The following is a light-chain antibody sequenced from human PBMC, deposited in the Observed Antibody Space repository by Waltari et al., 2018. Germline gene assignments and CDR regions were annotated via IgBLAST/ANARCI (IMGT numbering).Light chain of an antibody. J-gene: IGKJ4*01. V-gene: IGKV3-11*01. CDR1: QSVTSH. CDR3: QYRTNWPLT. CDR2: DTS. Sequence: IVLTQSPGTLSLSPGERATLSCRTSQSVTSHLAWYQQKPGQPPRLLIYDTSNRATGIPSRFTGSGSGTDFTLTISSLEPEDFAVYYCQYRTNWPLTFGGGTKVEMK.